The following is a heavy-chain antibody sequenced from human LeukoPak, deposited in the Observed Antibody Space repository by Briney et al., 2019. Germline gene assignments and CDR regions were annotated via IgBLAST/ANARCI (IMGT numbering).Heavy chain of an antibody. CDR3: ARIPRHSSSYPY. D-gene: IGHD6-6*01. J-gene: IGHJ4*02. V-gene: IGHV3-11*06. Sequence: PGGSLRLSCAASGFTFSDYYMSWIRQAPGKGLEWVSSISSSSSYIYYADSVKGRFTISRDNAKNSLYLQMNSLRAEDTAVYYCARIPRHSSSYPYWGQGTLVTVSS. CDR1: GFTFSDYY. CDR2: ISSSSSYI.